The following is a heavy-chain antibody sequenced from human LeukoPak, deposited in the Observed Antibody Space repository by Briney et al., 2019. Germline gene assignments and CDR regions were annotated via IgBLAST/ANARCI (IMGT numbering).Heavy chain of an antibody. J-gene: IGHJ4*02. CDR2: IKQDGSEK. CDR1: GFTFSNYW. Sequence: GGSLRLSCAASGFTFSNYWMTWVRQAPGKGLEWVANIKQDGSEKYYVDSVKGRFTISRDNAKNSLYLQMNSLRAEDTAVYYCARVSRGSWNYGPALFDYWGQGTLVTVSS. D-gene: IGHD1-7*01. V-gene: IGHV3-7*01. CDR3: ARVSRGSWNYGPALFDY.